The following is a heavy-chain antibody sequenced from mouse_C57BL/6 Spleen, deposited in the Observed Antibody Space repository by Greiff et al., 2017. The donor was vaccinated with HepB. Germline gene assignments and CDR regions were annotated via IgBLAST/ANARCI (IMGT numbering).Heavy chain of an antibody. V-gene: IGHV1-53*01. CDR2: INPSNGGT. CDR1: GYTFTSYW. CDR3: ARWAVVANPAMDY. J-gene: IGHJ4*01. Sequence: VQLQQPGTELVKPGASVKLSCKASGYTFTSYWMHWVKQRPGQGLEWIGNINPSNGGTNYNEKFKSKATLTVDKSSSTAYMQLSSLTSEDSAVYDCARWAVVANPAMDYWGQGTSVTVAS. D-gene: IGHD1-1*01.